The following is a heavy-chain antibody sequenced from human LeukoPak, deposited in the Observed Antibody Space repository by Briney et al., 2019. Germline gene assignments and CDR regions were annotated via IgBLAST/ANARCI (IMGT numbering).Heavy chain of an antibody. V-gene: IGHV3-23*01. D-gene: IGHD2-15*01. Sequence: PGGSLRLSCAASGFTFSSYAMHWVRQAPGKGLEWVSAISDTGNTYHADSVKGRFTISRDSSKNTLFLQMNRLRPDDAAVYYCAKAPVTTCRGAFCYPFDYWGLGTLVTVSS. CDR1: GFTFSSYA. J-gene: IGHJ4*02. CDR3: AKAPVTTCRGAFCYPFDY. CDR2: ISDTGNT.